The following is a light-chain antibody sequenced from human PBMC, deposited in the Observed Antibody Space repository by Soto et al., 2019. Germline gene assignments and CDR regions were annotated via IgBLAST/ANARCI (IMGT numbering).Light chain of an antibody. V-gene: IGKV1-27*01. CDR1: QGISTY. CDR3: QKYNSAPLT. J-gene: IGKJ4*01. Sequence: DIQMTQSPSSLSASVGDRVTVTCRASQGISTYLAWYQQKPGKVPKLLIYAASTLRSGVPSRFSGSGSGTDFTLTISSLQPEDLATYYCQKYNSAPLTFGGGTKVEVK. CDR2: AAS.